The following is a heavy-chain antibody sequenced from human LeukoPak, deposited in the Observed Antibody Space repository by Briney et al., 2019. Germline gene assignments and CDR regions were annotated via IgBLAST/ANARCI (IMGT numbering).Heavy chain of an antibody. D-gene: IGHD6-19*01. V-gene: IGHV1-18*01. CDR2: ISAYNGNT. CDR1: GYTFTSYG. Sequence: ASVKVSCKASGYTFTSYGISWVRQAPGQVLGWMGWISAYNGNTNYAQKLQGRVTMTTDTSTSTAYMELRSLRSDDTAVYYCARDVVIAVAGTGWYFDLWGRGTLVTVSS. J-gene: IGHJ2*01. CDR3: ARDVVIAVAGTGWYFDL.